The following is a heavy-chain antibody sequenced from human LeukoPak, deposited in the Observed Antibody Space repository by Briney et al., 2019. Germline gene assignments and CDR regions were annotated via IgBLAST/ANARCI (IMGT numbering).Heavy chain of an antibody. D-gene: IGHD2-2*01. V-gene: IGHV4-61*02. CDR1: GGSISSGSYY. CDR3: AREVVVVPAAMNDFWSGYYYYYMDV. J-gene: IGHJ6*03. CDR2: IYTSGST. Sequence: SETLSLTCTVSGGSISSGSYYWSWIRQPAGKGLEWIGRIYTSGSTNYNPSLKSRVTISVDTSKNQFSLKLSSVTAADTAVYYCAREVVVVPAAMNDFWSGYYYYYMDVWGKGTTVTVSS.